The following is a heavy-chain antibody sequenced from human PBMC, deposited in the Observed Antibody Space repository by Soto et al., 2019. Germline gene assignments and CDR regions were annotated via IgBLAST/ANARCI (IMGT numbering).Heavy chain of an antibody. J-gene: IGHJ6*03. CDR1: GGSISSYY. CDR3: ASRTSHRVSYMDV. CDR2: IYYSGST. V-gene: IGHV4-59*08. Sequence: NPSETLSLTCTVSGGSISSYYWSWIRQPPGKGLEWIGYIYYSGSTNYNPPLKSRVTISVDTSKNQFSLKLSSVTAADTAVYYCASRTSHRVSYMDVWGKGTTVTVSS.